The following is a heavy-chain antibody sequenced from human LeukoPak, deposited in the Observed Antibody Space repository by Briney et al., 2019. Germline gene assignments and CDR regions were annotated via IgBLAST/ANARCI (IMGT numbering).Heavy chain of an antibody. Sequence: GRSLRLSCAASGFTFSSNGMHWVRQAPGKGLEWVALIWDDGSNNNYIDSVKGRFTISRDNSKNTLYLQMNTPRTEDTAVYYCARFSGADSVVYFDGWGQRTPVS. CDR2: IWDDGSNN. J-gene: IGHJ4*02. CDR3: ARFSGADSVVYFDG. CDR1: GFTFSSNG. V-gene: IGHV3-33*01. D-gene: IGHD2-15*01.